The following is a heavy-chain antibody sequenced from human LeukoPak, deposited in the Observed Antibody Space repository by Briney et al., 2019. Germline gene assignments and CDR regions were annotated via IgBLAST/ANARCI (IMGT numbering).Heavy chain of an antibody. CDR1: GFTFRNYL. CDR3: AAGVDSAITSYQSMAV. Sequence: PGGSLRLSCAVSGFTFRNYLMHWVRQAPGKGLVWVSRINQDESNAYADSVRGRFTISRDNSKNTLYLQMNSLRAEDTAVYYCAAGVDSAITSYQSMAVWGIGTTATVSS. D-gene: IGHD5-18*01. CDR2: INQDESNA. J-gene: IGHJ6*03. V-gene: IGHV3-74*01.